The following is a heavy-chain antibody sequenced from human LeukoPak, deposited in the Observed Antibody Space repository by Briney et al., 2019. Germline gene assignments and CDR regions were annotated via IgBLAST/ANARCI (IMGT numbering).Heavy chain of an antibody. CDR2: INSDGSST. V-gene: IGHV3-74*01. CDR3: ASLQLLWFGELLSPEYFDY. Sequence: GGSLRLSCAASGFTFSSYWMHWVRQAPGKGLVWVSRINSDGSSTSYADSVKGRFTISRDNSKNTLYLQMNSLRAEDTAVYYCASLQLLWFGELLSPEYFDYWGQGTLVTVSS. D-gene: IGHD3-10*01. J-gene: IGHJ4*02. CDR1: GFTFSSYW.